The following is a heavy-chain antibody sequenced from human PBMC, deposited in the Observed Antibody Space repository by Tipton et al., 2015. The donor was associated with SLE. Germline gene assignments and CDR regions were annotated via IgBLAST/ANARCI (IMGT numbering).Heavy chain of an antibody. Sequence: TLSLTCTVSGGSISTSNYYWGWIRQPPGKGLEWIVSIYNSGSTYYNPSLKSRVIISLDTSENQVSLKLTSVTAADTAVYYCARAKTTAGAFDVWGQGTVVTVS. D-gene: IGHD4-17*01. CDR1: GGSISTSNYY. V-gene: IGHV4-39*07. CDR2: IYNSGST. CDR3: ARAKTTAGAFDV. J-gene: IGHJ3*01.